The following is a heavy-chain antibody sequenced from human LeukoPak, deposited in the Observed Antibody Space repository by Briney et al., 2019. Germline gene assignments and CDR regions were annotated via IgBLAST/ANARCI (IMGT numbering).Heavy chain of an antibody. CDR2: ISGSGGST. V-gene: IGHV3-23*01. D-gene: IGHD6-6*01. J-gene: IGHJ4*02. CDR3: ARGWTYSSSFDY. Sequence: PGGSLRLSCAASGFTFSSYAMSWVRQASGKGLEWVSAISGSGGSTYYADSVKGRFTISRDNSKNTLYLQMNSLRAEDTAVYYCARGWTYSSSFDYWGQGTLVTVSS. CDR1: GFTFSSYA.